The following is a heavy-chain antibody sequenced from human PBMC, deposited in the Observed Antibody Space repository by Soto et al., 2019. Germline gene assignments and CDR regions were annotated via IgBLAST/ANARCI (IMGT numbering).Heavy chain of an antibody. CDR2: ISQSGNT. J-gene: IGHJ5*02. V-gene: IGHV4-34*01. CDR3: ARAPKVSGSYQTRPDL. Sequence: SETLSLTCSSYGGSFSGYYWSWVRQPPGKGLEWIGEISQSGNTNYSPSLKRRVSISIDTSKKQFSLNLASVSAADTAVYYCARAPKVSGSYQTRPDLWGQGTLVTVSS. D-gene: IGHD6-25*01. CDR1: GGSFSGYY.